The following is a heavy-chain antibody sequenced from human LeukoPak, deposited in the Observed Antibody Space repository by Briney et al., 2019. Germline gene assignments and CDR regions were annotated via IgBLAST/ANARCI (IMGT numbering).Heavy chain of an antibody. V-gene: IGHV3-66*01. CDR1: GFTVSSNY. CDR2: IYSGGST. CDR3: ARDLSAYYYDSSGYLSAFDI. D-gene: IGHD3-22*01. J-gene: IGHJ3*02. Sequence: TGGPLRLSCAASGFTVSSNYMSWVRQAPGRGLEWVSVIYSGGSTYYADSVKGRFTISRDNSKNTLYLQMNSLRAEDTAVYYCARDLSAYYYDSSGYLSAFDIWGQGTMVTVSS.